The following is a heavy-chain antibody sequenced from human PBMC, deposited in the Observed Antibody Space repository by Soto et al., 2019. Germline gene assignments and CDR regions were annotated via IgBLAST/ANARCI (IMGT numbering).Heavy chain of an antibody. Sequence: GGSLRLSCAASGFTFSSYAMSWVRQAPGKGLEWVSAISGSGGSTYYADSVKGRFTISRDNSKNTLYLQMNSLRAEDTAVYYCANSYDSSGYPGYWGQGTMVTVSS. D-gene: IGHD3-22*01. V-gene: IGHV3-23*01. CDR1: GFTFSSYA. J-gene: IGHJ4*02. CDR2: ISGSGGST. CDR3: ANSYDSSGYPGY.